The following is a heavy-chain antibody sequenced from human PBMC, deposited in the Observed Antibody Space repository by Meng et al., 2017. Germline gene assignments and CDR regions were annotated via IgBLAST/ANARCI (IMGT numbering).Heavy chain of an antibody. CDR3: ARARGSIAAAGTGIYYFDY. V-gene: IGHV3-11*01. CDR1: GFTFSDYY. D-gene: IGHD6-13*01. Sequence: GESLKISCAASGFTFSDYYMSWIRQAPGKGLEWVSSISSSGSTIYYADSVKCRFTISRDNAKNSLYLQMNSLRAEDTAVYYCARARGSIAAAGTGIYYFDYWGQGTLVTVSS. J-gene: IGHJ4*02. CDR2: ISSSGSTI.